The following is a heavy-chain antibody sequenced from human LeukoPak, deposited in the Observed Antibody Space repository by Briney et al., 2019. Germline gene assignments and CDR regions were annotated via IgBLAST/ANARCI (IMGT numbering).Heavy chain of an antibody. CDR2: IYYSGST. D-gene: IGHD3-10*01. J-gene: IGHJ4*02. CDR1: GGSISSYY. CDR3: ARVIHGFGEYYFDY. V-gene: IGHV4-59*08. Sequence: SETLSLTCTVSGGSISSYYWSWIRQPPGKGLEWIGYIYYSGSTNYSPSLKSRVTISVDTSKNQFSLKLSSMTAPDTAVYYCARVIHGFGEYYFDYWGQGTLVTVSS.